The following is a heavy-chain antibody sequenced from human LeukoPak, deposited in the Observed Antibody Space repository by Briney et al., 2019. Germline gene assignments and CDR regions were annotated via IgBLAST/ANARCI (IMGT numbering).Heavy chain of an antibody. CDR1: GFTFRTNW. CDR3: ARLKEV. Sequence: GGSLRLSCVDSGFTFRTNWMYWVRQVPGKGLVWVSRINSDGSDTSCADSVKGRFTISRDNAKSTLYLQMNSLRVDDTAVYYCARLKEVWGRGTMVTVSS. J-gene: IGHJ3*01. CDR2: INSDGSDT. V-gene: IGHV3-74*01. D-gene: IGHD4/OR15-4a*01.